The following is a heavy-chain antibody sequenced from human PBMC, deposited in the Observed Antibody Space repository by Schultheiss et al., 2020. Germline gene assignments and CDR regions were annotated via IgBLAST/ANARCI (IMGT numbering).Heavy chain of an antibody. J-gene: IGHJ4*02. CDR1: GGSISSYY. CDR2: IYYSGST. CDR3: ARRYHYDSIGYYYFDY. Sequence: SETLSLTCTVSGGSISSYYWSWIRQPPGKGLEWIGYIYYSGSTNYNPSLKSRVTISVDKSKNQFSLKLSSVTAADTAVYYCARRYHYDSIGYYYFDYWGQGTLVTVYS. V-gene: IGHV4-59*12. D-gene: IGHD3-22*01.